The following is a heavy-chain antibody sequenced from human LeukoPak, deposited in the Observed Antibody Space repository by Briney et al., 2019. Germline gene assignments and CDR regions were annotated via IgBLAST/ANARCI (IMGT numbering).Heavy chain of an antibody. V-gene: IGHV4-39*07. CDR2: IYYSGST. CDR3: ARVIWAAAGIWGRRYWFDP. D-gene: IGHD6-13*01. CDR1: GGSISSSSYY. J-gene: IGHJ5*02. Sequence: NLSETLSLTCTVSGGSISSSSYYWGWIRQPPGKGLEWIGSIYYSGSTYYNPSLKSRVTISVDTSKNQFSLKLSSVTAADTAVYYCARVIWAAAGIWGRRYWFDPWGQGTLVTVSS.